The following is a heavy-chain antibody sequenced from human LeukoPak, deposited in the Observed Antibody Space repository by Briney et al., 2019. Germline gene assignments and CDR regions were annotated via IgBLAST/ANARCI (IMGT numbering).Heavy chain of an antibody. J-gene: IGHJ4*02. CDR3: ARDLGYSGYEGIGH. V-gene: IGHV3-48*03. D-gene: IGHD5-12*01. CDR2: ISSRGNTR. CDR1: GFTFSYFE. Sequence: GGSLRLSCAVSGFTFSYFEMNWVRQAPGKGLEWVSYISSRGNTRYYADSVKGRFTISRDNAKNSLYLQMNSLRAEDTAVYYCARDLGYSGYEGIGHWGQGTLVTVSS.